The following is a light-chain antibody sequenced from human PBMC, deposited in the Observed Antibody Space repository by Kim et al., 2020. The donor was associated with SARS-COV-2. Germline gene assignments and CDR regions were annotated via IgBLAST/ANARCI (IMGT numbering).Light chain of an antibody. V-gene: IGKV3-20*01. CDR3: QQYCSSPAT. J-gene: IGKJ1*01. Sequence: EIVLMQSPGTLSLSPGERATLSCRVSQSVSSNYLAWYQQKPGQAPSLLIYGASSRATGIPDRFSGSGSGTDFTLTITRLEPEDFAVYYCQQYCSSPATFGQGTKVDIK. CDR1: QSVSSNY. CDR2: GAS.